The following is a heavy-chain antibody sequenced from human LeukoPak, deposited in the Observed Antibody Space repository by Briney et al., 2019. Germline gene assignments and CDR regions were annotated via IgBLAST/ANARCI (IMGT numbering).Heavy chain of an antibody. J-gene: IGHJ4*02. Sequence: GASVKVSCKASGYTFTSYAMNWVRQAPGQGLEWMGWINTNTGNPTYAQGFTGRFVFSLDTSVSTAYLQISSLKAEDTAVYYCAREPFQQLVPDSRPCWGQGTLVTVSS. CDR1: GYTFTSYA. CDR3: AREPFQQLVPDSRPC. V-gene: IGHV7-4-1*02. CDR2: INTNTGNP. D-gene: IGHD6-13*01.